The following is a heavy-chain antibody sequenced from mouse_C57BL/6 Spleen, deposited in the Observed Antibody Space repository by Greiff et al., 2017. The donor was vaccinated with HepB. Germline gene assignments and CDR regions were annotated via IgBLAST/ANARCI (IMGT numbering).Heavy chain of an antibody. CDR3: TGAFDY. J-gene: IGHJ2*01. CDR1: GYTFTDYE. Sequence: QVQLKQSGAELVRPGASVTLSCKASGYTFTDYEMHWVKQTPVHGLEWIGAIDPETGGTAYNQKFKGKAILTADKSSSTAYMELRSLTSEDSAVYYCTGAFDYWGQGTTLTVSS. V-gene: IGHV1-15*01. CDR2: IDPETGGT.